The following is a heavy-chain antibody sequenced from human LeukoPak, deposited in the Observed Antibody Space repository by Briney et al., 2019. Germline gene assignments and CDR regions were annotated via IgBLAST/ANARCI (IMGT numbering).Heavy chain of an antibody. CDR2: IYSGGST. CDR3: ATGGSSRYVY. Sequence: GGSLRLSCAASGFTVSTNYMNWVRQAPGKGLEWVSVIYSGGSTYYADSVKGRFTISRDNSKNTLYLQMNNLGAEDTAVYYCATGGSSRYVYWGQGTLVTVSS. D-gene: IGHD6-13*01. CDR1: GFTVSTNY. J-gene: IGHJ4*02. V-gene: IGHV3-66*01.